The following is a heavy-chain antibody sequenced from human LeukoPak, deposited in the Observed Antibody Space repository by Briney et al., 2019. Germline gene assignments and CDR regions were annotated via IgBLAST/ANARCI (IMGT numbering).Heavy chain of an antibody. CDR1: GYDFKTSG. CDR2: ISGHTGDT. Sequence: ASVKVSCKTSGYDFKTSGISWVRQAPGQGLEWMGWISGHTGDTRYAKRFQGRLTLTTDTSTSVAYLELSTLRSDDTALYFCAKDVGDSLAGPWFFQFWGQGTLVTLSS. CDR3: AKDVGDSLAGPWFFQF. J-gene: IGHJ4*02. D-gene: IGHD3-16*01. V-gene: IGHV1-18*01.